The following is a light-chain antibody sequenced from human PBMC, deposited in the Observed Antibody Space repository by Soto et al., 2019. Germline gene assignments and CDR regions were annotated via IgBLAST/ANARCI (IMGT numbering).Light chain of an antibody. CDR2: AAT. CDR1: QTIDTY. Sequence: DIQLTQSPSSMSASIGDRVTITCRASQTIDTYLNWYQHKPGTAPKVLIYAATYLQNGFPSRFSGTGSGADFTLTISSLQHEDFATYYCQQNFDFPRTFGQGTKVAIK. V-gene: IGKV1-39*01. J-gene: IGKJ1*01. CDR3: QQNFDFPRT.